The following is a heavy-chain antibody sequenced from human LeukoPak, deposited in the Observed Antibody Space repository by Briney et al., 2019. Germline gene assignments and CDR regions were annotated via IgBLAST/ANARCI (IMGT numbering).Heavy chain of an antibody. V-gene: IGHV4-38-2*01. Sequence: PSETLSLTCAVSGYSISSGYYWGWIRPPPGKGLEWIGKIYQSGSTYYNPSLKRRVTISGETSKNQVSLKLSSVTAADTAVYYCARVSSSWYYFDYRGQGTLVTVSS. CDR3: ARVSSSWYYFDY. D-gene: IGHD6-13*01. CDR2: IYQSGST. CDR1: GYSISSGYY. J-gene: IGHJ4*02.